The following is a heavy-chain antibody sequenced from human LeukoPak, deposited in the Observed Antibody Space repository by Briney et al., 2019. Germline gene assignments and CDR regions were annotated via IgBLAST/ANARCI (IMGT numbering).Heavy chain of an antibody. CDR2: ISSSGSTI. CDR3: ARDGGSYYYYYYMDV. J-gene: IGHJ6*03. D-gene: IGHD1-26*01. V-gene: IGHV3-11*04. CDR1: GFTFSDYY. Sequence: GGSLRLSCAASGFTFSDYYMSWIRQAPGKRLEWVSYISSSGSTIYYADSVKGRFTISRDNAKNSLYLQMNSLRAEDTAVYYCARDGGSYYYYYYMDVWGKGTTVTVSS.